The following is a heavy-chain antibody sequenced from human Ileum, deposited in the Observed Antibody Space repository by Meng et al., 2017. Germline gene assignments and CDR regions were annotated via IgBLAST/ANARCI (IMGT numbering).Heavy chain of an antibody. CDR2: MNLGGSP. CDR3: AHIFDS. J-gene: IGHJ4*02. CDR1: GRSISSSDW. V-gene: IGHV4-4*02. Sequence: GKRQSSGPGRVGPSGTLSLTCAVSGRSISSSDWWSWVRQPPGKGLEWIAEMNLGGSPNYNPSLKSRVTMSVDKSNDHLSLQLTSVTAADTAVYYCAHIFDSWGQGTLVTVSS.